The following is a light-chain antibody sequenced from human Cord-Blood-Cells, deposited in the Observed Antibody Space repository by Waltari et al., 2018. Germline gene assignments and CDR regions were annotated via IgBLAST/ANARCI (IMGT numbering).Light chain of an antibody. CDR1: SSNIGAGYD. Sequence: QSVLTQPPSVSGAPGQRVTISCTGSSSNIGAGYDVHWYQQLPGTAPKLLIYGNSNRPSGVPDRFSGSKSGPSASLAITGLQAEDEADYYCQSYDSSLSGSVFCGGTKLTVL. CDR2: GNS. CDR3: QSYDSSLSGSV. J-gene: IGLJ3*02. V-gene: IGLV1-40*01.